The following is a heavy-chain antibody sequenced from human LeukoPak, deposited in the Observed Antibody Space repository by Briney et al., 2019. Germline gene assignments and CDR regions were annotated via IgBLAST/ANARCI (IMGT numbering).Heavy chain of an antibody. Sequence: SSETLSLTCTVSGGSISSGGYYWSWIRQPPGKGLEWIGYIYHSGSTYYNPSLKSRVTISVDRSKNQFSLKLSSVTAADTAVYYCASERATSAIVYWGQGTLVTVSS. J-gene: IGHJ4*02. CDR1: GGSISSGGYY. D-gene: IGHD1-26*01. CDR3: ASERATSAIVY. V-gene: IGHV4-30-2*01. CDR2: IYHSGST.